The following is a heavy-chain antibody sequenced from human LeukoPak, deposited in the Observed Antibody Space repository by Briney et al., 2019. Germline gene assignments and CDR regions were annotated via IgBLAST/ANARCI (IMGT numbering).Heavy chain of an antibody. J-gene: IGHJ6*04. Sequence: GGSLRLSCAASGFTFSSHAMSWVRQAPGKGLEWVSAITGSGGSTYYADSVKGRFTISRDNAKNSLYLQMNSLRAEDTAVYYCAELGITMIGGVWGKGTTVTISS. CDR1: GFTFSSHA. D-gene: IGHD3-10*02. CDR3: AELGITMIGGV. V-gene: IGHV3-23*01. CDR2: ITGSGGST.